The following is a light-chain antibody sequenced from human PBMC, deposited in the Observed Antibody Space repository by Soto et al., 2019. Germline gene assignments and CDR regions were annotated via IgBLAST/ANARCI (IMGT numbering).Light chain of an antibody. CDR3: QQFNSYPPT. V-gene: IGKV1-9*01. Sequence: DIQLTQSPSFLSASLGDRVTITCRARQGIGSFLAWYQQKPGIAPRLLIYSASTLQTGVSLRFSGSGSWTEFTLTISSLQSEDFATYDCQQFNSYPPTFGQGTKVDIK. CDR1: QGIGSF. J-gene: IGKJ1*01. CDR2: SAS.